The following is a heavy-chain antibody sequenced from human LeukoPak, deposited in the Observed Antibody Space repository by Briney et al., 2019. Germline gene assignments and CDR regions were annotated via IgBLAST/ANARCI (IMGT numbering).Heavy chain of an antibody. Sequence: GRSLRLSCAASGFTFSTYGTHWVRQAPGKGLEWVAVIGSDGKTTYYADSVKGRFTISRDNSKNTLYLQMNSLRDEDTAVYYCARGSRRRGSCFDYWGQGTLVTVSS. J-gene: IGHJ4*02. CDR2: IGSDGKTT. CDR1: GFTFSTYG. CDR3: ARGSRRRGSCFDY. V-gene: IGHV3-30*03. D-gene: IGHD3-10*01.